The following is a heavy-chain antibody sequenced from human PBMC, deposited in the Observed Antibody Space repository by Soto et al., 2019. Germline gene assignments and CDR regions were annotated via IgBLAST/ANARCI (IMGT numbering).Heavy chain of an antibody. CDR3: ARDGRAVLLWFGESYFNWFDP. J-gene: IGHJ5*02. V-gene: IGHV3-30-3*01. CDR2: ISYDGSNK. Sequence: GGSLRLSCAASGFTFSSYAMHWVRQAPGKGLEWVAVISYDGSNKYYADSVKGRFTISRDNSKNTLYLQMNSLRAEDTAVYYCARDGRAVLLWFGESYFNWFDPWGQGTLVTVSS. D-gene: IGHD3-10*01. CDR1: GFTFSSYA.